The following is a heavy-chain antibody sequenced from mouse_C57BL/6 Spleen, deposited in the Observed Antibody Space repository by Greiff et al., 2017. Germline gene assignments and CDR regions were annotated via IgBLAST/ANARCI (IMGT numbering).Heavy chain of an antibody. Sequence: QVQLQQSGAELMKPGASVKLSCKATGYTFTGYWIEWVKQRPGHGLEWIGEILPGSGSTNYNEKFKGKATFTADTSSNTAYMQLSSLTTEDSAIYYCARCEIYYYGSSHYYAMDYWGQGTSVTVSS. J-gene: IGHJ4*01. CDR3: ARCEIYYYGSSHYYAMDY. CDR2: ILPGSGST. V-gene: IGHV1-9*01. D-gene: IGHD1-1*01. CDR1: GYTFTGYW.